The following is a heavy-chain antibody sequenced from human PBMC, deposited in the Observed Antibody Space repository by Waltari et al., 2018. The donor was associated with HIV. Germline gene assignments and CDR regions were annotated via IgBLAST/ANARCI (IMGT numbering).Heavy chain of an antibody. CDR1: KFNFSNYW. CDR3: TRAVFWSGFFRDYFFDY. D-gene: IGHD3-3*01. V-gene: IGHV3-74*01. CDR2: VNGDASST. J-gene: IGHJ4*02. Sequence: EVELVDSGGGLVQPGGSLRLSCVASKFNFSNYWIYWVRQLPGKGLVWVSRVNGDASSTDYADYVRGRFTISRDNAKNTVYLQMNSLRAEDTALYYCTRAVFWSGFFRDYFFDYWGQGTPVTVSS.